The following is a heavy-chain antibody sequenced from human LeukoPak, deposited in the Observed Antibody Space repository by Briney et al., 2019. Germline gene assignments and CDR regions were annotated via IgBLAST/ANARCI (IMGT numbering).Heavy chain of an antibody. D-gene: IGHD1-1*01. CDR1: GFTFTNFW. CDR2: IQTDGST. J-gene: IGHJ5*01. V-gene: IGHV3-74*01. Sequence: GGSLTLSCAASGFTFTNFWMNWVRQTPGKGLMWVSRIQTDGSTRYAESVKGRFTTSRDNAKNTVYLQMNTLSAEDTAIYYCARGLHWNDFNWFDSWGQGTLVTVSS. CDR3: ARGLHWNDFNWFDS.